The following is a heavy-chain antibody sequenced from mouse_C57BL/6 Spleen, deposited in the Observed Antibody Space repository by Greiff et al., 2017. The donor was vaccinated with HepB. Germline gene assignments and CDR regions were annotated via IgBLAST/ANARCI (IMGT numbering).Heavy chain of an antibody. D-gene: IGHD1-1*01. J-gene: IGHJ2*01. V-gene: IGHV1-64*01. CDR3: AREGITTVVYFDY. CDR1: GYTFTSYW. CDR2: IHPNSGST. Sequence: QVQLKQPGAELVKPGASVKLSCKASGYTFTSYWMHWVKQRPGQGLEWIGMIHPNSGSTNYNEKFKSKATLTVDKSSSTAYMQLSSLTSEDSAVYYCAREGITTVVYFDYWGQGTTLTVSS.